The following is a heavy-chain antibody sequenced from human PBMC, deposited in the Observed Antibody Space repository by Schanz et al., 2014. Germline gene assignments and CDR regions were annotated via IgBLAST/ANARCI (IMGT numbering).Heavy chain of an antibody. D-gene: IGHD1-1*01. J-gene: IGHJ2*01. CDR1: GGSIRSGTYY. Sequence: QVQLQESGPGLVKPSQTLSLTCTVSGGSIRSGTYYWSWIRQPAGKALEWVARVFPNGITNYNPSLKSRITTSLDTSNSQFSLTLTSLTAADTAVYYCARDTTWRLDLWGRGTLVTVSS. CDR2: VFPNGIT. CDR3: ARDTTWRLDL. V-gene: IGHV4-61*02.